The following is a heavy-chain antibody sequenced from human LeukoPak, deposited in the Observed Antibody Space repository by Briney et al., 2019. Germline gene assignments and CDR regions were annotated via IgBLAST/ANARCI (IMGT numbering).Heavy chain of an antibody. CDR1: GFTVTSNY. J-gene: IGHJ4*02. D-gene: IGHD6-19*01. V-gene: IGHV3-66*01. CDR3: ARGGSGWYLYDS. CDR2: IYTSGNT. Sequence: GGSLRLSCAASGFTVTSNYMNWVRQAPGKGLEWVSVIYTSGNTYYADSVKGRFTISRDISKNTLYLQMSSLRAEDTAVYYCARGGSGWYLYDSWGQGTLVTVSS.